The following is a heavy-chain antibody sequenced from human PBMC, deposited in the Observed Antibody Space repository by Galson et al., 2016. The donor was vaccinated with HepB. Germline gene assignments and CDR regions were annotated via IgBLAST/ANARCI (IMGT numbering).Heavy chain of an antibody. D-gene: IGHD2-15*01. CDR3: TRGFGGPCSGAACYPHYYYFYGMDV. J-gene: IGHJ6*02. Sequence: ETLSLTCTVSGGSINSGNTYFWGWIRQPPGKGLEWIGSIYYGGTTYYNASLKSRLTISVDASKNQFSLTLNSVTAADTAVYYCTRGFGGPCSGAACYPHYYYFYGMDVWGQGTTVIVSS. CDR1: GGSINSGNTYF. V-gene: IGHV4-39*01. CDR2: IYYGGTT.